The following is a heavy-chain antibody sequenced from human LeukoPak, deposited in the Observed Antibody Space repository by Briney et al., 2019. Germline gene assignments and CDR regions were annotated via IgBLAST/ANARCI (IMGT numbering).Heavy chain of an antibody. CDR1: GFTFSSYA. D-gene: IGHD6-13*01. CDR3: AKDMKYSSSWYSAFDI. J-gene: IGHJ3*02. CDR2: ISGSGGST. V-gene: IGHV3-23*01. Sequence: PGGSLRLSCAASGFTFSSYAMSWVRQAPGKGLEWVSAISGSGGSTYYADSVKGRFTISRDNSKNTLYLQMNSLRAEDTAVYYCAKDMKYSSSWYSAFDIWGQGTMVTVSS.